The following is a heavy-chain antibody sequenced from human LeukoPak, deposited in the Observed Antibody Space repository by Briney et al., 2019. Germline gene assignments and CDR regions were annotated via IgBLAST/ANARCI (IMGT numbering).Heavy chain of an antibody. D-gene: IGHD2/OR15-2a*01. J-gene: IGHJ6*03. V-gene: IGHV3-30*04. CDR1: GFTFSSYA. CDR2: ISYDGSNK. Sequence: GGSLRLSCAASGFTFSSYAMHWVRQSPGKGLEWVAGISYDGSNKYFGDSVKGRFTISRDDAKNSLFLQMNSLRAEDTATYYCARGEFGDYYYFYMDVWGKGTTVTVSS. CDR3: ARGEFGDYYYFYMDV.